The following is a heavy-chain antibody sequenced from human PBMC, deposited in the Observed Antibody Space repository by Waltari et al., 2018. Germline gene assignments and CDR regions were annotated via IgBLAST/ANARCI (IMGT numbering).Heavy chain of an antibody. Sequence: QLQLQESGPGLVKPSETLSLTCTVSGGSIRSSSYYWGWIRQPPGKGLEWIGSIYYSGSTYYNPSLKSRVTISVDTSKNQFSLKLSSVTAADTAVYYCARQDVRGVITFDYWGQGTLVTVSS. CDR2: IYYSGST. J-gene: IGHJ4*02. CDR3: ARQDVRGVITFDY. D-gene: IGHD3-10*02. V-gene: IGHV4-39*07. CDR1: GGSIRSSSYY.